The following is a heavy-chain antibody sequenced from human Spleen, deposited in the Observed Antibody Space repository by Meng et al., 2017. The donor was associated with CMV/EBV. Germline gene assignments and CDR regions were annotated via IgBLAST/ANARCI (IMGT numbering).Heavy chain of an antibody. J-gene: IGHJ5*02. CDR1: GYTFTSYA. CDR2: INTGNGNT. V-gene: IGHV1-3*04. CDR3: VTGGIAAAGIPNWFDP. Sequence: SGYTFTSYAMHWVRQAPGQRLEWMGWINTGNGNTEYSQKFQGRVTISRDTSASTAYMELSSLRSEDTAVYYCVTGGIAAAGIPNWFDPWGQGALVTVSS. D-gene: IGHD6-13*01.